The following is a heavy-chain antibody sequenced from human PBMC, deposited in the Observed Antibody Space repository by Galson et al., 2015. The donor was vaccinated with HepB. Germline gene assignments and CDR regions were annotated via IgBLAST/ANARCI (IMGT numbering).Heavy chain of an antibody. CDR2: IYYSGST. CDR3: ATIHDYRGSDAFDI. V-gene: IGHV4-39*01. D-gene: IGHD4-11*01. J-gene: IGHJ3*02. Sequence: SETLSLTCTVSGGSISSSSYYWGWIRQPPGKGLEWIGSIYYSGSTYYNPSLKSRVTISVDTSKNQFSLKLSSVTAADTAVYYCATIHDYRGSDAFDIWGQGTMVTVSS. CDR1: GGSISSSSYY.